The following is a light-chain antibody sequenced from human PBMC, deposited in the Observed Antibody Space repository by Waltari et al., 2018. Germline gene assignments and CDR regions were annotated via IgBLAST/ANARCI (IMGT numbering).Light chain of an antibody. CDR1: SSNIGAGYD. CDR2: GIS. Sequence: QSVLTQPPSVSGAPGQRVTISCSGSSSNIGAGYDVQWYQQLPGTAPKLIIYGISVRPSGVPNRFSHSKSGASASLAITGLQADDEGHYYCQSYDSSLDSVVFGGGTKLTVL. CDR3: QSYDSSLDSVV. J-gene: IGLJ2*01. V-gene: IGLV1-40*01.